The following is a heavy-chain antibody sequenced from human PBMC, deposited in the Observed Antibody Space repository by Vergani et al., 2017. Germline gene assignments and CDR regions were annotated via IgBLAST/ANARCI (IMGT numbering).Heavy chain of an antibody. CDR3: AKGGWNYWFDS. CDR2: INTNGDYT. J-gene: IGHJ5*01. Sequence: VQLVESGGGVVQRGGSLRLYCATAGFTLSNYEMQWIRQAPGKGLEGVSTINTNGDYTRYGDSVKGRFTISRDNSKSTLYLQMNSLGAEDTAIYYCAKGGWNYWFDSWGQGTLVIVS. D-gene: IGHD1-1*01. CDR1: GFTLSNYE. V-gene: IGHV3-23*04.